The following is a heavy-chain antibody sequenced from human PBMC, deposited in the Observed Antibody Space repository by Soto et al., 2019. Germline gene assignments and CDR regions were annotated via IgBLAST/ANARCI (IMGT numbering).Heavy chain of an antibody. Sequence: QVQFVQSGAEMKKPGASVKVSCKASGYTLTTFFMHRLRQGPGQGLEWMGVINPGYPAGRSTTYAQKGQGSVTMTTDTSTSTVYMELRRLRSDDTSVYYCASEASVGGATTGMDVWGQRTTVTVS. J-gene: IGHJ6*02. V-gene: IGHV1-46*01. CDR1: GYTLTTFF. D-gene: IGHD1-26*01. CDR2: INPGYPAGRST. CDR3: ASEASVGGATTGMDV.